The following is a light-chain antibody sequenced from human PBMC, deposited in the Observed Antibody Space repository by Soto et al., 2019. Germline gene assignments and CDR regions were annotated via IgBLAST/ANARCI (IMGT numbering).Light chain of an antibody. CDR1: QSVSSSY. Sequence: EIVLTQSPGTLSLSPGERATLLCRASQSVSSSYLAWYQQKPGQPPRLLIYGASSRATGIPDRFSGSGSGTEFTLTISRLEPEDFAVYYCHQYGSSPALTFGGGTKVEIK. V-gene: IGKV3-20*01. J-gene: IGKJ4*01. CDR3: HQYGSSPALT. CDR2: GAS.